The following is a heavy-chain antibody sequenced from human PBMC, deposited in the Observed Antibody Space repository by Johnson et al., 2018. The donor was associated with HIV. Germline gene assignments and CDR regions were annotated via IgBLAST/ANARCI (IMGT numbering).Heavy chain of an antibody. D-gene: IGHD3-22*01. CDR2: ISSSGSTI. J-gene: IGHJ3*02. V-gene: IGHV3-48*03. Sequence: MQLVESGGGLVQPGRSLRLSCAASGFTFDDYAMHWVRQAPGKGLEWVSYISSSGSTIYYADSVKGRFTISRDNAKNSVFLQMNSLRAEDTAMYYCARDDYYDTSNHLDIWGQGTMVTVSS. CDR1: GFTFDDYA. CDR3: ARDDYYDTSNHLDI.